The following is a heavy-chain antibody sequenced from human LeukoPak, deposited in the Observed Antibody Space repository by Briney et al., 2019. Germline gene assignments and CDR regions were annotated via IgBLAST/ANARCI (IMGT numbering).Heavy chain of an antibody. Sequence: XXSXXXXGXTXTSXXISWVRQAPGQGLEWMGWISAYNGNTNYAQKLQGRVTMTTDTSTSTAYMELRSLRSDDTAVYYCARDQVVAARYFDYWGQGTLVTVSS. D-gene: IGHD2-15*01. CDR2: ISAYNGNT. J-gene: IGHJ4*02. CDR3: ARDQVVAARYFDY. CDR1: GXTXTSXX. V-gene: IGHV1-18*01.